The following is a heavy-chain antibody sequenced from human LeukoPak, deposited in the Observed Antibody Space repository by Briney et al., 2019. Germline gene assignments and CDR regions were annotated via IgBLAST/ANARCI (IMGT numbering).Heavy chain of an antibody. D-gene: IGHD2-2*02. CDR3: AKLIPAYCSSTSCYRAPFDY. V-gene: IGHV3-23*01. CDR2: ISGSGGST. Sequence: GGSLRLSCAASGFTLSSYAMSWVRQAPGKGLEWVSAISGSGGSTYYADSVKGRFTISRDNSKNTLYLQMNSLRAEDTAVYYCAKLIPAYCSSTSCYRAPFDYWGQGTLVTVSS. J-gene: IGHJ4*02. CDR1: GFTLSSYA.